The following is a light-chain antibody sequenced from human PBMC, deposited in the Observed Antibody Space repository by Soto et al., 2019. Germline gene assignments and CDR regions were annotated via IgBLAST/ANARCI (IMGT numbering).Light chain of an antibody. J-gene: IGLJ1*01. CDR1: SSDVGSYNL. CDR2: EVS. CDR3: CSYAGSSTLV. Sequence: QSVLTQPASGSGAAGQAITIFCTGTSSDVGSYNLVSWYQQHPGKAPKLMIYEVSKRPSGVSNRFSGSKSGNTASLTISGLQAEDEADYYCCSYAGSSTLVFGTGTKVTV. V-gene: IGLV2-23*02.